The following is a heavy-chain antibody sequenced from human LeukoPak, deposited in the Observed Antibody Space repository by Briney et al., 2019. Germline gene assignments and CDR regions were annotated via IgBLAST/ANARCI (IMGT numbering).Heavy chain of an antibody. CDR2: IDSDGSST. J-gene: IGHJ1*01. CDR1: GFTFSSYW. Sequence: GGSLRLSCAASGFTFSSYWMNWVRQAPGKGLVWVSYIDSDGSSTNYADSVKGRFTISRDNTKNTLYLQMNSLRAEDTAVYYCARGYGGNFQHWGQGTLVTVSS. D-gene: IGHD4-23*01. CDR3: ARGYGGNFQH. V-gene: IGHV3-74*01.